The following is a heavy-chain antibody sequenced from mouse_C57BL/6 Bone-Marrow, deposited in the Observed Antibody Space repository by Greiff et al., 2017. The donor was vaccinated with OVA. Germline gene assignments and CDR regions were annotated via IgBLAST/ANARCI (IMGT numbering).Heavy chain of an antibody. CDR1: GFTFSSYG. CDR2: ISSGGSYN. V-gene: IGHV5-6*02. J-gene: IGHJ2*01. CDR3: ARPSLYYFDY. Sequence: DVKLVESGGDLVKPGGSLKLSCAASGFTFSSYGMSWVRQTPDKRLEWVATISSGGSYNYYPDSVKGRFTISRDNAKNTLYLQMSSLKSEDTAMYYCARPSLYYFDYWGQGTTLTVSS.